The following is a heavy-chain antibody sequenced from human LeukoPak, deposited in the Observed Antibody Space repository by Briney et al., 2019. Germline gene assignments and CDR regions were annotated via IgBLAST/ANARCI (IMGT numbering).Heavy chain of an antibody. J-gene: IGHJ4*02. D-gene: IGHD5-12*01. Sequence: GGSLRLSCAASGFTFSSYAMSWVRQAPGTGLEWVSAISGSGGSTYYADSVKGRFTISRDNSKNTLYLQMNSLRAEDTAVYYCAKDKYSGYDFDYWGQGTLVTVSS. CDR1: GFTFSSYA. CDR2: ISGSGGST. V-gene: IGHV3-23*01. CDR3: AKDKYSGYDFDY.